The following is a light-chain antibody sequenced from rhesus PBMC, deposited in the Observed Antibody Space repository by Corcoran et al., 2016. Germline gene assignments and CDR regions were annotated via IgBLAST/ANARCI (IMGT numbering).Light chain of an antibody. Sequence: DIQMTQSPSSLSASVGDRVTITCRASQGVSNWLAWYQQKPGKAPKLLLYRASNLETGVPSRFSGRGFGTDFTLTINSLQPEDPATYYCQQHDNSPWTFGQGTKVEIK. CDR2: RAS. J-gene: IGKJ1*01. CDR3: QQHDNSPWT. CDR1: QGVSNW. V-gene: IGKV1-69*01.